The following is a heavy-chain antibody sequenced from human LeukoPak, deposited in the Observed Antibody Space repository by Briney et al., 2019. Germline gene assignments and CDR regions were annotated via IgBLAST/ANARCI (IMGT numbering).Heavy chain of an antibody. V-gene: IGHV4-31*03. J-gene: IGHJ6*02. CDR2: IYYSGST. CDR3: ARDLSYDFWSGYYGYGMDV. Sequence: PSETLSLTCTVSGGSISSGGYYWSWIRQHPGKGLEWIGYIYYSGSTYYNPSLKSRVTISVDTSKSQFSLKLSSVTAADTAVYYCARDLSYDFWSGYYGYGMDVWGQGTTVTVSS. CDR1: GGSISSGGYY. D-gene: IGHD3-3*01.